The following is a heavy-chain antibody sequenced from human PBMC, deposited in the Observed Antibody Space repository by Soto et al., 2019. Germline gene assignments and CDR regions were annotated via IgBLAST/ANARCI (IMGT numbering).Heavy chain of an antibody. CDR3: SXAXYDILTGYFMGRKRAFDI. CDR2: MNAGNGNT. D-gene: IGHD3-9*01. V-gene: IGHV1-3*01. J-gene: IGHJ3*02. Sequence: ASVKVSCKASGYTFTSYAMHWVRQAPGQRLEWMGWMNAGNGNTKYAQKFQGRVTITVDASASTAYMELSSLRSEDTSVYYCSXAXYDILTGYFMGRKRAFDIWGQGTMVTVSS. CDR1: GYTFTSYA.